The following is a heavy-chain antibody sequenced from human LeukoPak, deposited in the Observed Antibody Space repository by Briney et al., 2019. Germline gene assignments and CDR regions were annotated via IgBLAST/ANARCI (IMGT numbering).Heavy chain of an antibody. CDR2: VWYDGSNK. CDR1: GFTFSSYG. J-gene: IGHJ1*01. Sequence: GGSLRLSCAASGFTFSSYGMHWVRQAPGKGLEWVALVWYDGSNKYYTDSVKGRLTISRDNSKNTLYLQMNSLRAEDTAVYYCAMGATSWSGYSFPKIFQHWGRGTLVTVSS. D-gene: IGHD3-3*01. V-gene: IGHV3-33*01. CDR3: AMGATSWSGYSFPKIFQH.